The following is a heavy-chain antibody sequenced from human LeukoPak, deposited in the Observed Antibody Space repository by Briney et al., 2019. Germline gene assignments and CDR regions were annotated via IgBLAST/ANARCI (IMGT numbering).Heavy chain of an antibody. CDR1: GFTFTSYA. V-gene: IGHV3-30-3*01. J-gene: IGHJ3*02. Sequence: PGGSLRLSCAASGFTFTSYAMHWVRQAPGKGLERVAVISYDGSNKYYADSVKGRFTISRDNSKNTLYLQMNSLRAEDTAVYYCARDNDYGDYPDAFDIWGQGTMVTVSS. CDR2: ISYDGSNK. D-gene: IGHD4-17*01. CDR3: ARDNDYGDYPDAFDI.